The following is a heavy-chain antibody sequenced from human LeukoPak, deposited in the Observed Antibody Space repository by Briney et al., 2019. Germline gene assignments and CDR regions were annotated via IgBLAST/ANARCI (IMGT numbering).Heavy chain of an antibody. D-gene: IGHD2-2*01. J-gene: IGHJ5*02. CDR1: GFTFSSYA. Sequence: GGSLRLSCSASGFTFSSYAMEWVRQAPGKGLEYVSVISSNGGSTHYVDSVKGRFPISRDNSKNMLYLQMSSLRAEDTAVYYCVKGSSTSYRYNWFDPWGQGTLVTVSS. CDR3: VKGSSTSYRYNWFDP. V-gene: IGHV3-64D*06. CDR2: ISSNGGST.